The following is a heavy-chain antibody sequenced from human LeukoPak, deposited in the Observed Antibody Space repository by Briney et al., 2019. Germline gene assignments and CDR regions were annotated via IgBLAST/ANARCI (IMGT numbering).Heavy chain of an antibody. CDR1: GFSFSSNS. Sequence: GGSLRLSCAASGFSFSSNSMNGVRQAPGKGLEWVSYISGSSSTIYYADSVKGRFTISRDNAKNSLYLQMNSLRAEDTAVYYCARDPGSPLEMATIYNDYWGQGTLVTVSS. J-gene: IGHJ4*02. CDR3: ARDPGSPLEMATIYNDY. CDR2: ISGSSSTI. D-gene: IGHD5-24*01. V-gene: IGHV3-48*01.